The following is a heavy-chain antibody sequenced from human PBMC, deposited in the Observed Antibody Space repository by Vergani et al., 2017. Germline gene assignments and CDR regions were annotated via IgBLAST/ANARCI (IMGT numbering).Heavy chain of an antibody. Sequence: EVHLVESGGGLVQPGGSLRLSCAASGFNFPSFTMNWVRQAPGRGLEWISSIKFPPGEIFYADSVKGRFTISRDNVKNVLFLQMENLRAADTGVYFCARDITASVKSPPHPDWFDPWGQGSLVTVSS. J-gene: IGHJ5*02. CDR2: IKFPPGEI. D-gene: IGHD4-17*01. CDR3: ARDITASVKSPPHPDWFDP. CDR1: GFNFPSFT. V-gene: IGHV3-21*06.